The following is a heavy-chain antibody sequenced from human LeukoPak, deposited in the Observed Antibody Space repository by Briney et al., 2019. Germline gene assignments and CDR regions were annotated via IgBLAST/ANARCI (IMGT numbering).Heavy chain of an antibody. CDR3: ARAPYYYDSSGYRYFDY. CDR2: ISRSSSYI. Sequence: PGGSLRLSCAAPGFTFSSYSMNWVRQAPGKGLEWVSSISRSSSYIYYADSVKGRFTISRDNSKNTLYLQINSVRADDTALYYCARAPYYYDSSGYRYFDYWGQGTLVTVSS. CDR1: GFTFSSYS. D-gene: IGHD3-22*01. J-gene: IGHJ4*02. V-gene: IGHV3-21*01.